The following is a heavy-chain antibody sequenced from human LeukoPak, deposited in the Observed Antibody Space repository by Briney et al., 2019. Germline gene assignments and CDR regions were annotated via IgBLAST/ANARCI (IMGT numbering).Heavy chain of an antibody. CDR1: GGSISSYY. J-gene: IGHJ4*02. D-gene: IGHD5-12*01. CDR2: IYYSGST. V-gene: IGHV4-59*01. CDR3: ARDQGYSGY. Sequence: SETLSLTCTVSGGSISSYYWSWIRQPPGKGLEWIGYIYYSGSTNYNPSLKSRVTISVDTSKNQFSLKLSSVTAAETAVYYCARDQGYSGYWGQGTLVTVSS.